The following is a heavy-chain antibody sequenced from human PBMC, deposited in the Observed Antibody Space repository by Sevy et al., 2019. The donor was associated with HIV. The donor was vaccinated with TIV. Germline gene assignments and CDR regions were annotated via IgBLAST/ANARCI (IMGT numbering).Heavy chain of an antibody. V-gene: IGHV3-30*02. CDR2: IQYDGSDK. CDR1: GFTFSNYG. J-gene: IGHJ4*02. D-gene: IGHD6-13*01. Sequence: GGSLRLSCAASGFTFSNYGMHWVRQVPGKGLEWVTFIQYDGSDKYYAASVKGRFTISRDDSKNTLYLEMDSLRDEDTAIYYCAKDLAGPGRRYFDYWGQGTLVTVSS. CDR3: AKDLAGPGRRYFDY.